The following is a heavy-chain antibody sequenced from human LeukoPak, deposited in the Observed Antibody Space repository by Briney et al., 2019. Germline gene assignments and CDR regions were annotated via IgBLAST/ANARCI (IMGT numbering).Heavy chain of an antibody. V-gene: IGHV3-33*01. CDR1: GFTFSSYG. J-gene: IGHJ4*02. CDR2: IWYDGSNK. CDR3: ATYDYVWGSYRPPFDY. D-gene: IGHD3-16*02. Sequence: GGSLRLSCAASGFTFSSYGMHWVRQAPGKGLEWVAVIWYDGSNKYYADPVKGRFTISRDNSKNTLYLQMNSLRAEDTAVYYCATYDYVWGSYRPPFDYWGQGTLVTVSS.